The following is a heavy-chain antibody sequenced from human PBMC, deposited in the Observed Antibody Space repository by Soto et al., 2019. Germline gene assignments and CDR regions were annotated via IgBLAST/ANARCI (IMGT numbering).Heavy chain of an antibody. D-gene: IGHD2-15*01. V-gene: IGHV1-69*04. CDR3: ARDKGYCSDTSCPVFDY. CDR2: VIPNLGVT. J-gene: IGHJ4*02. Sequence: SVKVSCKASGGTLSSYTFSWVRQAPGEGLEWMGRVIPNLGVTNYAKKFQGRFTIVVDTSTSTAYMELNSLRYEDTAVYYCARDKGYCSDTSCPVFDYWGQGTLVTVYS. CDR1: GGTLSSYT.